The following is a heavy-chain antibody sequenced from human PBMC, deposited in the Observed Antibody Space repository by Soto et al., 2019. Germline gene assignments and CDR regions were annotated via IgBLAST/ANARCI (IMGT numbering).Heavy chain of an antibody. J-gene: IGHJ3*02. Sequence: QVQLVESGGGVVEPGGSLRLSCAASGFTFGSYGMYWVRQAPVKGLEWLTSISFDGSGQNYADSVKGRFTISRDNSRNVLYLQINGLRAEDSAVYYCAKNGGSRTKNDAFEIWGQGTMVTVSS. CDR1: GFTFGSYG. V-gene: IGHV3-30*18. CDR3: AKNGGSRTKNDAFEI. CDR2: ISFDGSGQ. D-gene: IGHD2-8*01.